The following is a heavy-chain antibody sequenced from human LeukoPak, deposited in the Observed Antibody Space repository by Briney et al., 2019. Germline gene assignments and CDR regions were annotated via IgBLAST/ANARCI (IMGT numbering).Heavy chain of an antibody. V-gene: IGHV4-31*03. Sequence: SQTLSLTCTVSGGSISSGGYYWSWIRQPPGKGLEWIGYIYYSGSTYYNPSLKSRVTISVDTSKNQFSLKLSSVTAADTAVYYCARVRGLYYGSGEGYFDYWGQGTLVTVSS. CDR3: ARVRGLYYGSGEGYFDY. CDR2: IYYSGST. CDR1: GGSISSGGYY. D-gene: IGHD3-10*01. J-gene: IGHJ4*02.